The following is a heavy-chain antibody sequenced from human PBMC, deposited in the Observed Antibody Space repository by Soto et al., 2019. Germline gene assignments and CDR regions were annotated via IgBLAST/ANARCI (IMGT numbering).Heavy chain of an antibody. CDR3: AKDSRPTYYYDPFDI. CDR2: ISYDGSNK. J-gene: IGHJ3*02. V-gene: IGHV3-30*18. D-gene: IGHD3-10*01. Sequence: QVQLVESGGGVVKPGRSLRLSCAASGFTFSSYGMHWVRQAPGKGLEWVAVISYDGSNKYYADSVKGRFPISRDNSKNTLYLQMNSLRAEDTAVYYCAKDSRPTYYYDPFDIWGQGTMVTVSS. CDR1: GFTFSSYG.